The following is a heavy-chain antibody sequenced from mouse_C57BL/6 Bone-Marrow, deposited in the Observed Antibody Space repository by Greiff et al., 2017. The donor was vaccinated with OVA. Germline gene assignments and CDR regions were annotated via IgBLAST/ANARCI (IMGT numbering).Heavy chain of an antibody. CDR1: GFTFSSYA. J-gene: IGHJ4*01. CDR2: ISSGGDYI. V-gene: IGHV5-9-1*02. CDR3: TRDRDYYGSSPHAMDY. D-gene: IGHD1-1*01. Sequence: EVQLVESGEGLVKPGGSLKLSCAASGFTFSSYAMSWVRQTPEKRLEWVAYISSGGDYIYYADTVKGRFTISRDNARNTLYLQMSSLKSEDTAMYYCTRDRDYYGSSPHAMDYWGQGTSVTVSS.